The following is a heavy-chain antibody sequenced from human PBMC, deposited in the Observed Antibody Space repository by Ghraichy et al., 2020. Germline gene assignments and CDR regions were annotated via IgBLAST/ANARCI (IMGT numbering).Heavy chain of an antibody. CDR2: IYYSGST. CDR3: AREGGKQWLDVYYGMDV. Sequence: ESLNISCTVSGGSVSSGSYYWSWIRQPPGKGLEWIGYIYYSGSTNYNPSLKSRVTISVDTSKNQFSLKLSSVTAADTAVYYCAREGGKQWLDVYYGMDVWGQGTTVTVSS. V-gene: IGHV4-61*01. D-gene: IGHD6-19*01. J-gene: IGHJ6*02. CDR1: GGSVSSGSYY.